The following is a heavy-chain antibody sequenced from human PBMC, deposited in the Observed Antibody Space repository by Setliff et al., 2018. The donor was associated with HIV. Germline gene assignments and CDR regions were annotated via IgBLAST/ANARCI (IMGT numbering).Heavy chain of an antibody. CDR2: IYHTGRT. J-gene: IGHJ5*02. CDR3: ASRIYYYDESRVLREEGFVP. V-gene: IGHV4-59*04. D-gene: IGHD3-22*01. CDR1: GGSFSGYY. Sequence: KPSETLSLTCAVYGGSFSGYYWTWIRQPPGKGLEWTGSIYHTGRTYYNRSLESRLTISIDTSKNQFSLKLTSVTAADTAMYYCASRIYYYDESRVLREEGFVPWGQGTLVTVSS.